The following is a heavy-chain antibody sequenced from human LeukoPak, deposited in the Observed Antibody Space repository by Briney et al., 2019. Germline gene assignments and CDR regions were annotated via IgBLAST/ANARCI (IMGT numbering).Heavy chain of an antibody. Sequence: GGSLRLSCAASGFIFSSYGMHWVRQTPGKGLEWVAFIRYDGSNKYYADSVKGRFTISRDNSENTMYLQMNSLRAEDTAVYYCAKTGLVVVTAMSDYWGQGTLVTVSS. V-gene: IGHV3-30*02. J-gene: IGHJ4*02. CDR3: AKTGLVVVTAMSDY. CDR2: IRYDGSNK. CDR1: GFIFSSYG. D-gene: IGHD2-21*02.